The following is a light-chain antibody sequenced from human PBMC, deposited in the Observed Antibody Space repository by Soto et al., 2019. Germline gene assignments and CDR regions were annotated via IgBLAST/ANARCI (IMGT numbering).Light chain of an antibody. CDR1: QGVSSN. CDR3: QQYNNWPPIT. J-gene: IGKJ5*01. V-gene: IGKV3-15*01. Sequence: TQSPGTLSLSPGERATLSCRASQGVSSNLAWYQQKPGQAPRLLIYGASTRATGIPARFSGSGSGTELTLTISSLQSEDFAVYYCQQYNNWPPITFGQGTRLEIK. CDR2: GAS.